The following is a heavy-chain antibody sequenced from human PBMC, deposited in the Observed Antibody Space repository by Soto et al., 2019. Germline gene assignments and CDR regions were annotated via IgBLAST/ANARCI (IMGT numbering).Heavy chain of an antibody. J-gene: IGHJ6*03. CDR1: GFTFSSYW. CDR3: AGGGSIAARPGYYYYMDV. V-gene: IGHV3-7*04. D-gene: IGHD6-6*01. CDR2: IKQDGSKK. Sequence: GGSLRLSCAASGFTFSSYWMSWVRQAPGKGLEWVANIKQDGSKKYYADSVKGRFTISRDNAKNSLYLQMNSLRAEDRGVDYWAGGGSIAARPGYYYYMDVWGKGTTVTVSS.